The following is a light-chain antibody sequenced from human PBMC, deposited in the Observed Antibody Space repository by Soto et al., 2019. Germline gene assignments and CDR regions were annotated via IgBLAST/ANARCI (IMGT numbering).Light chain of an antibody. CDR1: QTISGW. J-gene: IGKJ1*01. CDR3: LQYNGYYRT. CDR2: DAS. Sequence: IQMTQSPSTLSASVGDTVTITCRASQTISGWLAWYQQRPGKAPNLLIFDASTLESGVPSRFSGSGSGTTFTLTISSLQSDDFATYYSLQYNGYYRTFGQGTKVDIK. V-gene: IGKV1-5*01.